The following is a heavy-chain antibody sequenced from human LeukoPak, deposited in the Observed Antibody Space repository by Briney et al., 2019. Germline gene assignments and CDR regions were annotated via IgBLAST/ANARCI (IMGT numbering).Heavy chain of an antibody. D-gene: IGHD3-22*01. Sequence: SETLSLTCTVSGGSISDYYWSWIRQPPGKGLEWIGYIYYSGSTKYNPYLKGRVTISIDTSKNQFSLKLSSVTAADTALYYCARGTGAYYYLWGQGTMVTVSS. CDR3: ARGTGAYYYL. CDR1: GGSISDYY. V-gene: IGHV4-59*01. CDR2: IYYSGST. J-gene: IGHJ3*01.